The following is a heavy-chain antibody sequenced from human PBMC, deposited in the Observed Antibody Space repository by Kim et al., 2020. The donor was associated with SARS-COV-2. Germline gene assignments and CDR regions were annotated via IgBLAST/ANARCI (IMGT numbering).Heavy chain of an antibody. CDR3: ARGSGWPYYFDY. J-gene: IGHJ4*02. V-gene: IGHV3-53*01. CDR2: IYSGGST. CDR1: GFTVSSNY. Sequence: GGSLRLSCAASGFTVSSNYMSWVCQAPGKGLEWVSVIYSGGSTYYADSVKGRFTISRDNSKNTLYLQMNSLRAEDTAVYYCARGSGWPYYFDYWGQGTLVTVSS. D-gene: IGHD6-19*01.